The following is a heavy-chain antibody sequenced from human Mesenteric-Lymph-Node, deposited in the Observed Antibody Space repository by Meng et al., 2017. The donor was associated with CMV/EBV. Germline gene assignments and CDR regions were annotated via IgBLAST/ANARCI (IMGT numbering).Heavy chain of an antibody. CDR3: AKDIDSSGWYSSGFDP. Sequence: GFTFDDYTMHWVRQAPGKGLEWVSLISWDGGSTYYADSVKGRFTISRDNSKNSLYLQMNSLRTEDTALYYCAKDIDSSGWYSSGFDPWGQGTLVTVSS. V-gene: IGHV3-43*01. D-gene: IGHD6-19*01. J-gene: IGHJ5*02. CDR2: ISWDGGST. CDR1: GFTFDDYT.